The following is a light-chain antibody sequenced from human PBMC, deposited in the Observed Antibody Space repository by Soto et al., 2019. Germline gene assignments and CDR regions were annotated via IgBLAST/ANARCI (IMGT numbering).Light chain of an antibody. Sequence: DIVMTQSPDSLAVSLGERATVNCKSSQSVLYSSNNENYLAWYQQKPGQPPKLLIYWASTRESGVPDRFSGSGSETDFTLTISSLQAEDVAVYYCQQYLSIPYTFGQGTKLEI. CDR2: WAS. CDR1: QSVLYSSNNENY. J-gene: IGKJ2*01. CDR3: QQYLSIPYT. V-gene: IGKV4-1*01.